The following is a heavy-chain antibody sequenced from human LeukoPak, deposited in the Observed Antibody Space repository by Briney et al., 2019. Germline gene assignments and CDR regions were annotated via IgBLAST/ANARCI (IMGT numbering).Heavy chain of an antibody. CDR1: GYTFSSYG. D-gene: IGHD3-10*01. CDR3: ARGGSGSVSAFDI. J-gene: IGHJ3*02. V-gene: IGHV1-18*01. CDR2: ISGYNDNT. Sequence: ASVKVSCKASGYTFSSYGITWVRHAPGQGLEWMGWISGYNDNTNYAQKLQGRVTMTTDTSTSTAYMELRSLRSDDTAVYYCARGGSGSVSAFDIWGQGTMVTVSS.